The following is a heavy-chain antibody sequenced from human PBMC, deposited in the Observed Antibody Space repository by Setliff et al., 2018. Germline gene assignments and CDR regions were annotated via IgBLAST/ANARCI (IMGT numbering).Heavy chain of an antibody. D-gene: IGHD5-12*01. J-gene: IGHJ4*02. CDR1: GGSISTYY. CDR2: VYYSGIA. V-gene: IGHV4-59*01. Sequence: SETLSLTCTVSGGSISTYYWSWIRQPPGKGLEWIGYVYYSGIANYSPSLKSRLTISVDTSKNQFSLKLRSVTAGDTAVYYCARGGTFRYFDYWGQGTPVTVSS. CDR3: ARGGTFRYFDY.